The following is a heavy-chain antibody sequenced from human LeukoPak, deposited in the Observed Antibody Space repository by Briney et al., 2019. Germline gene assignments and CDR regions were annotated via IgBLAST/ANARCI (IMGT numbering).Heavy chain of an antibody. J-gene: IGHJ4*02. CDR3: ARDVGEGYCSGGSCSDY. CDR2: ISGYNGKT. Sequence: ASVKVSCKASGYTFTNYAISWVRQAPGQGLEWMGWISGYNGKTNYAQKLQGRVTMTTDTSTSTVYMDLRSLRSDDTAVYYCARDVGEGYCSGGSCSDYWGQGTPVTVSS. V-gene: IGHV1-18*01. CDR1: GYTFTNYA. D-gene: IGHD2-15*01.